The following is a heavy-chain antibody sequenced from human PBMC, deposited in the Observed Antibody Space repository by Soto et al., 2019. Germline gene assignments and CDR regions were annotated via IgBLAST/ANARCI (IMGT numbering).Heavy chain of an antibody. CDR2: IFSNDEK. D-gene: IGHD1-1*01. Sequence: QVTLKESGPVLVKPTETLTLTCTVSGFSLSNARMGVSWIRQPPGKALEWLAHIFSNDEKSYSTSPKSRLTISKDTAKSQVVLTMTNMDPVDTATYYCARVIRKLEEETFDAFDIWGQGTMVTVSS. CDR3: ARVIRKLEEETFDAFDI. CDR1: GFSLSNARMG. J-gene: IGHJ3*02. V-gene: IGHV2-26*01.